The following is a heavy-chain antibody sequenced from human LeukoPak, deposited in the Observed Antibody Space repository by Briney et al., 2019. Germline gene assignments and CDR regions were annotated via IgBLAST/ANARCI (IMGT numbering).Heavy chain of an antibody. J-gene: IGHJ3*02. CDR2: IYYSGST. CDR1: GGSISSYY. V-gene: IGHV4-59*08. D-gene: IGHD6-13*01. CDR3: ARRAIAAPLAFDI. Sequence: PSETLSLTCTVSGGSISSYYWSWIRQPPGKGLEWIGYIYYSGSTNYNPSLKSRVTISVDTSKNQFSLKLSAVTAEDTAEYYCARRAIAAPLAFDIWGQGTMVTVSS.